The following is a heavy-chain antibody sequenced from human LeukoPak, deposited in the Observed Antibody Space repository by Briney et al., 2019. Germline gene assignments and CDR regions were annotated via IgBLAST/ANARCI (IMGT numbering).Heavy chain of an antibody. V-gene: IGHV5-51*01. CDR2: IYPGDSDT. CDR1: GYSFRTYW. D-gene: IGHD1-1*01. J-gene: IGHJ4*02. CDR3: ARRDDPRDYFDY. Sequence: GESLKISCKGSGYSFRTYWIAWMRQMPGNGLEWMGIIYPGDSDTRYSPSFQGQVTISADKSISTAYLQWSSLKASDTAMYYCARRDDPRDYFDYWGQGTLVTVSS.